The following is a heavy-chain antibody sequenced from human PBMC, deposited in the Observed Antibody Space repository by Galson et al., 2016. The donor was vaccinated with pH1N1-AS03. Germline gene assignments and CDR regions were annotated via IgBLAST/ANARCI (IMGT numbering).Heavy chain of an antibody. Sequence: PALVKPTQTLTLTCTFSGFSLSTSGRGVGWIRQPPGKALEWLGRIDWDDGTFYSTSLKTRLTISKDTSKNQVVLTMTNMDPVDTGTYYCARTLNYNTGLDVWGPGATVTVSS. CDR1: GFSLSTSGRG. V-gene: IGHV2-70*04. CDR2: IDWDDGT. D-gene: IGHD5-24*01. CDR3: ARTLNYNTGLDV. J-gene: IGHJ6*02.